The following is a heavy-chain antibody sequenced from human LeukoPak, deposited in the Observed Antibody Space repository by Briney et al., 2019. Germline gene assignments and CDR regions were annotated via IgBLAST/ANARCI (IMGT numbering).Heavy chain of an antibody. J-gene: IGHJ4*02. CDR2: IYSGGST. D-gene: IGHD3-22*01. V-gene: IGHV3-53*01. CDR1: GFTVSSNY. Sequence: GGSLRLSCAASGFTVSSNYMSWVRQAPGKGLEWVSVIYSGGSTYYADSVKGRFTISRDNSKNTLYLQMNSLRAEDTAVYYCARVMTDFDYDSSGYSPFFDYWGQGTLVTVSS. CDR3: ARVMTDFDYDSSGYSPFFDY.